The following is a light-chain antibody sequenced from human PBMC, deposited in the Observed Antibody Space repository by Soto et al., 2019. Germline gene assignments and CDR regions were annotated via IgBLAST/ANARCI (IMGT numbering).Light chain of an antibody. J-gene: IGKJ1*01. Sequence: EIVMTQSPATLSVSPGERATLSCRASQSVSSNLAWYQQKPGQAPRLLIYGASTRATGFPARFSGSGSGTEFTLTINSLQSEDFAVYYCQQYNQWPRTFGQGTKVDNK. CDR2: GAS. CDR3: QQYNQWPRT. V-gene: IGKV3-15*01. CDR1: QSVSSN.